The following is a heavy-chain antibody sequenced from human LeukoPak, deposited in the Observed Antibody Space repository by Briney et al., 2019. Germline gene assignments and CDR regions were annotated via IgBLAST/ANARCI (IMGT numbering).Heavy chain of an antibody. Sequence: ASVKVYCKASGNTFSSYEINWVRQATGQGLEWLGWMNPNSGNTGYAQKFQGRVTMTRNTSISTAYMELSSLRSEDTAVYYCARGNYFGSGSFDNWGQGTLVTVSS. D-gene: IGHD3-10*01. CDR1: GNTFSSYE. J-gene: IGHJ4*02. V-gene: IGHV1-8*01. CDR2: MNPNSGNT. CDR3: ARGNYFGSGSFDN.